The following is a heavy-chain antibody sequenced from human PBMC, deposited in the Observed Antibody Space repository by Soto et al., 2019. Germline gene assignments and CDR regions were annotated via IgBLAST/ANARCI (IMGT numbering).Heavy chain of an antibody. J-gene: IGHJ4*02. CDR3: AGDWGYCRVGTSQKEGPIDY. CDR1: GGTFSSYT. Sequence: QVQLVQSGAEVKKPGSSVKVSCKASGGTFSSYTISWVRQAPGQGLEWMGRIIPILDIATYAQMFQGRVTIPADKSTSTAYMELGSWGSEDTAVYYCAGDWGYCRVGTSQKEGPIDYWAREPWSPSPQ. V-gene: IGHV1-69*08. CDR2: IIPILDIA. D-gene: IGHD2-15*01.